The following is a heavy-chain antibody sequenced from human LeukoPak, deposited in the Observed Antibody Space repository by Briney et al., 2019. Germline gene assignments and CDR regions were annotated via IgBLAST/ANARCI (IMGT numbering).Heavy chain of an antibody. V-gene: IGHV3-30*04. CDR2: ISYDGSNK. CDR3: ARVRLELQGDAFDI. D-gene: IGHD1-26*01. J-gene: IGHJ3*02. Sequence: GGSLRLSCAASGFTFSSYAMHWVRQAPGKGLEWVAVISYDGSNKYYADSVKGRFTISRDNSKNTLYLQMNSLRAEDTAVYYCARVRLELQGDAFDIWGQGTMVTVSS. CDR1: GFTFSSYA.